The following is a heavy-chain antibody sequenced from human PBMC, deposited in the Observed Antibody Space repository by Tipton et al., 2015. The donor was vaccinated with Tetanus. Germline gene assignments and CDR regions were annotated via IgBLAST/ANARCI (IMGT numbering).Heavy chain of an antibody. CDR3: VRGQQCPQTPDYFDY. CDR1: GFTFRDYS. Sequence: SLRLSCAASGFTFRDYSLHWVRPAPGKGLEWVSFISSSGSYTYYAGSLRGRFFISRDNAKNSLSLQMDGLGAEDTAGYYCVRGQQCPQTPDYFDYWGQGTLVTVSS. CDR2: ISSSGSYT. J-gene: IGHJ4*02. D-gene: IGHD6-13*01. V-gene: IGHV3-21*01.